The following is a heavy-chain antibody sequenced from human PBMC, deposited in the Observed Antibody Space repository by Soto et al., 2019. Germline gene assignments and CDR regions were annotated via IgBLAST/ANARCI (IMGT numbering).Heavy chain of an antibody. D-gene: IGHD1-26*01. V-gene: IGHV3-74*01. CDR1: GFTFSSYW. CDR2: INSDGSST. J-gene: IGHJ6*02. Sequence: GGSLRLSCAASGFTFSSYWMHWVRQAPGKGLVWVSRINSDGSSTSYADSVKGRFTISRDNAKNTLYLQMNSLRAEDTAVYYCARGLTIVGANNYGMDVWGQGTTVTVSS. CDR3: ARGLTIVGANNYGMDV.